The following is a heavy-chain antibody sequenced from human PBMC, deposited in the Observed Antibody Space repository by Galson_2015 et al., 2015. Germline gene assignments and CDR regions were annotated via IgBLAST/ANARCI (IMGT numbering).Heavy chain of an antibody. J-gene: IGHJ4*02. V-gene: IGHV3-53*01. D-gene: IGHD4-17*01. CDR1: GFTVATHS. Sequence: SLRLSCAASGFTVATHSMSWVRQAPGKGLEWVSVIYSDGRSFYGDSVTGRFAISRDSSKNALYLQMNSLRAEDTAVYYCARAPLRDYGDYLDYWGQGALVAVSS. CDR2: IYSDGRS. CDR3: ARAPLRDYGDYLDY.